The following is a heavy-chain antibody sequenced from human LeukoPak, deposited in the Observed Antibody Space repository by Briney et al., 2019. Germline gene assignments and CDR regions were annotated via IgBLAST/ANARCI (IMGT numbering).Heavy chain of an antibody. CDR3: ATVPLRGDPFNI. J-gene: IGHJ3*02. Sequence: GGSLRLSCAASGFTFRTYWMRWVRRARGKGRVWVANLGVHGSQENYVYAIKGRFTISRDNAKNSVFLQMDSLRVEDTAVYFCATVPLRGDPFNIWGQGTLVTVSS. V-gene: IGHV3-7*01. CDR2: LGVHGSQE. CDR1: GFTFRTYW.